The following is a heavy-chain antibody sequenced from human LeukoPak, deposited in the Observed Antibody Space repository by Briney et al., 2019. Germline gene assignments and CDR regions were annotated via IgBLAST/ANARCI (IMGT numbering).Heavy chain of an antibody. V-gene: IGHV5-51*01. D-gene: IGHD2-15*01. CDR1: GYSFTSYW. CDR2: IYPGDSDT. J-gene: IGHJ4*02. CDR3: ARSDYCSGGNCYFHY. Sequence: GESLKISCKGSGYSFTSYWIGWVRQMPGKGLEWMGIIYPGDSDTRYSPSFQGQVTISADKSISTAYLQWSSLKASDSAMFFCARSDYCSGGNCYFHYWGQGTLVTVSS.